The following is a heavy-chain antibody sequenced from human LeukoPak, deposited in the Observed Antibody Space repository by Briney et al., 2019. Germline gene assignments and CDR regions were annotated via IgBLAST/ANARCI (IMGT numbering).Heavy chain of an antibody. V-gene: IGHV1-2*02. CDR3: ARVGPFYYYYMDV. J-gene: IGHJ6*03. Sequence: ASVKVSCKASGYTFTGYYMHWVRQAPGQGLAWMGWINPNSGGTNYAQKLQGRVTMTRDTSISTAYMELSRLRSDDTAVYYCARVGPFYYYYMDVWGKGTTVTVSS. CDR2: INPNSGGT. CDR1: GYTFTGYY.